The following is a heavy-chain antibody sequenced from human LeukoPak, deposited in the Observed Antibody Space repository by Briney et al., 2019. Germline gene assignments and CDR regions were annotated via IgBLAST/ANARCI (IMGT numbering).Heavy chain of an antibody. CDR1: GFTFSSYG. CDR3: AKRVGYYFEY. D-gene: IGHD6-13*01. J-gene: IGHJ4*02. V-gene: IGHV3-30*18. CDR2: ISYDGSNK. Sequence: PGGSLRLSCAASGFTFSSYGMHWVRQAPGKGLEWVAVISYDGSNKYYADSVKGRFTISRDNSKNTLYLQMNSLRAEDTAVYYCAKRVGYYFEYWGQGTLVTVSS.